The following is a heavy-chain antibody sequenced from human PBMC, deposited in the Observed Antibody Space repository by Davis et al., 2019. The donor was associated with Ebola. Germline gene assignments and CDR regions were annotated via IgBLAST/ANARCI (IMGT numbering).Heavy chain of an antibody. CDR3: ARALTIFGVVIDLPY. V-gene: IGHV3-7*01. CDR2: IKEDGSEK. CDR1: GFTFSTYW. Sequence: GGSLSLSCAASGFTFSTYWMSWVRQAPGKGLEWVANIKEDGSEKYYEDSVKGRFTISRDNAKNSLYLQMNSLRAEDTAVYYCARALTIFGVVIDLPYWGQGTLVTVSS. J-gene: IGHJ4*02. D-gene: IGHD3-3*01.